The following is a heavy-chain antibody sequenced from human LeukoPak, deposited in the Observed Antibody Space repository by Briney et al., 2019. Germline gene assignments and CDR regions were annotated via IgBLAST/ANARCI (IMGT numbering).Heavy chain of an antibody. J-gene: IGHJ4*02. CDR2: IYPGDSDT. CDR1: GYSFTSYW. D-gene: IGHD3-10*01. Sequence: GESLKISCKGSGYSFTSYWIGWVRQMPGKGLEWMGIIYPGDSDTRYSPSFQGQVTISADKSISTAYLQWSSLKASDTAMYYCARLPRITMVLPPPPKYPYFDYWGQGTLVTVSS. CDR3: ARLPRITMVLPPPPKYPYFDY. V-gene: IGHV5-51*01.